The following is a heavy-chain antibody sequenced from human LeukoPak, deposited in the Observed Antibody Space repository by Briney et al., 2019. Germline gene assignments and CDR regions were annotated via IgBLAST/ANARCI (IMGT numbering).Heavy chain of an antibody. Sequence: GGSLRLSCAASGFTFSSYPMSWVRQAPGKGLDGVSPISGSGGSTYYADAVKGRFTISRDNSKNTLYLQMNSLRDEDTDEYYCAKDRQLTYYDSSGCFDYWGQGTLVTVSS. J-gene: IGHJ4*02. CDR1: GFTFSSYP. CDR3: AKDRQLTYYDSSGCFDY. V-gene: IGHV3-23*01. D-gene: IGHD3-22*01. CDR2: ISGSGGST.